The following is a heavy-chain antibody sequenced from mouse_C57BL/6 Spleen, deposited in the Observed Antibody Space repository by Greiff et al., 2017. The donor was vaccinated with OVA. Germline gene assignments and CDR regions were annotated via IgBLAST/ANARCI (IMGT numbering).Heavy chain of an antibody. CDR2: INPSTGGT. J-gene: IGHJ2*01. D-gene: IGHD4-1*01. V-gene: IGHV1-42*01. Sequence: VQLKESGPELVKPGASVKISCKASGYSFTGYYMNWVKQSPEKSLEWIGEINPSTGGTTYNQKFKAKATLTVDKSSSTAYMQLKSLTSEDSAVYYCARARTGTGADYWGQGTTLTVSS. CDR1: GYSFTGYY. CDR3: ARARTGTGADY.